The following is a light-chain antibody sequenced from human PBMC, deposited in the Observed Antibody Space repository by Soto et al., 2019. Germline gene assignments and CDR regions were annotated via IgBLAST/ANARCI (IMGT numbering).Light chain of an antibody. CDR2: DVT. J-gene: IGLJ3*02. CDR1: SNDLGTYNY. CDR3: CSYAGSYTWV. Sequence: QSALAQPRSVSGSPGQPVTFSCTGTSNDLGTYNYVSWYQHHPGKAPKLMIYDVTKRPSGVPDRFSGSKSGNTASLTISGLQAEDEADYYCCSYAGSYTWVFGGGTKLTVL. V-gene: IGLV2-11*01.